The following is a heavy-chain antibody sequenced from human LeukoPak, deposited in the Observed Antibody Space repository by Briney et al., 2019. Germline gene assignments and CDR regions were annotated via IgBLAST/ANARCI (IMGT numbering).Heavy chain of an antibody. CDR2: INSGGSTI. D-gene: IGHD5-24*01. CDR1: GFTFSSYE. V-gene: IGHV3-48*03. CDR3: ARGGYISY. J-gene: IGHJ4*02. Sequence: GEYLRLSCAASGFTFSSYEMNWVGQAPGKGREGVSYINSGGSTIYYADSVKGRFTISRDNAKNSLYLKMNSLRAEDTAVYYCARGGYISYWGQGTLVTVSS.